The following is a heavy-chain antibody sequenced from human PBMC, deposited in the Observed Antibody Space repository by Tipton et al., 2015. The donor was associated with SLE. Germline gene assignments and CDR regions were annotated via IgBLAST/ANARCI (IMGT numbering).Heavy chain of an antibody. V-gene: IGHV3-7*01. D-gene: IGHD6-19*01. Sequence: SLRLSCAVSGLNFSNVWMSWVRQAPGKGLEWVANIKQDGSEKYYVDSVKGRFTISRDNAKNSLYLQMNSLRAEDTAVYYCARAGAGPKPYWGQGTLVTVSS. CDR1: GLNFSNVW. CDR2: IKQDGSEK. CDR3: ARAGAGPKPY. J-gene: IGHJ4*02.